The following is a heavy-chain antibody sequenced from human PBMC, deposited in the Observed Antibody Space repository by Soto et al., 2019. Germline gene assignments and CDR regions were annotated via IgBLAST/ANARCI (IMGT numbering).Heavy chain of an antibody. J-gene: IGHJ4*02. Sequence: QVQLQESGPGLVKPSQTLSLTCTVSGGSISSGGYYWNWIRQHPGKGLEWIGYIYYSGSTYYNPSRQSRVTISVDTPKNQFSPKLSSVTAADTVMYYRAREPRYWGQGTQVTVSS. CDR3: AREPRY. CDR1: GGSISSGGYY. V-gene: IGHV4-31*03. CDR2: IYYSGST.